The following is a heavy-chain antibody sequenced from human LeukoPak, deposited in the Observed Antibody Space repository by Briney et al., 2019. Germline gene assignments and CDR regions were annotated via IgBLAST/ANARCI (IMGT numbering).Heavy chain of an antibody. Sequence: SETLSLTCTVSGGSISSGSYYWSWIRQPAGKGLEWIGRIYTNSGNTNYNPSLKSRVTISVDTSKNQFSLKLSSVTAADTAVYYCARGDSSVVGAFDIWGQGTMVTVSS. J-gene: IGHJ3*02. V-gene: IGHV4-61*02. CDR2: IYTNSGNT. CDR1: GGSISSGSYY. CDR3: ARGDSSVVGAFDI. D-gene: IGHD3-22*01.